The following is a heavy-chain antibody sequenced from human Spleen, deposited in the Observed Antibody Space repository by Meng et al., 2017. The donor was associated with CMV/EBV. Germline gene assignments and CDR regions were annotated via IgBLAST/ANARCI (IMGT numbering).Heavy chain of an antibody. CDR2: VFYSGST. D-gene: IGHD2-15*01. Sequence: SETLSLTCTVSGGPISSTYWSWIRQSPGKGLDWIGHVFYSGSTNYNPSLKSRVTISVDTSKNQFSLKLSSVTAADTAVYYCARGYVGGYCSGGSCYSIHRGMDVWGQGTTVTVSS. CDR1: GGPISSTY. V-gene: IGHV4-59*12. J-gene: IGHJ6*02. CDR3: ARGYVGGYCSGGSCYSIHRGMDV.